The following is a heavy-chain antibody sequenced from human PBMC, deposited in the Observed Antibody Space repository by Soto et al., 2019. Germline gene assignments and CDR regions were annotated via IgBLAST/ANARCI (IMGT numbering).Heavy chain of an antibody. Sequence: ASVKVSCKASGYTFTSYGISWVRQAPGQGLEWMGWISAYNGNTNYAQKIQGRVTMTTDTSTSTAFMELRSLRSDDTAVYYCARDVRHYDFWSGYLNWFDPWGQGTLVTVSS. V-gene: IGHV1-18*01. CDR1: GYTFTSYG. J-gene: IGHJ5*02. CDR3: ARDVRHYDFWSGYLNWFDP. CDR2: ISAYNGNT. D-gene: IGHD3-3*01.